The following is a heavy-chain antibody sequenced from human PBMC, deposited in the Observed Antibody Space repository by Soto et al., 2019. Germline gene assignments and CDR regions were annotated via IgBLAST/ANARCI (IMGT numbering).Heavy chain of an antibody. CDR2: IYPGDSDT. J-gene: IGHJ5*02. D-gene: IGHD6-13*01. V-gene: IGHV5-51*01. CDR1: GYSFTSYW. Sequence: PGESLKISCKGSGYSFTSYWIGWVRQMPGKGLEWMGIIYPGDSDTRYSPSFQGQVTISADKSISTAYLQWSSLKASDTAMYYCARHYPIAAAIGWFDPWGQGTLVTVSS. CDR3: ARHYPIAAAIGWFDP.